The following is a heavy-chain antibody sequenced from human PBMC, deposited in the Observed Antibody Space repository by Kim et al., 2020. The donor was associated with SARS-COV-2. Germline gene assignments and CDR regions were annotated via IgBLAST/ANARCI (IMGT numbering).Heavy chain of an antibody. J-gene: IGHJ4*02. V-gene: IGHV3-33*01. D-gene: IGHD3-10*01. CDR3: ARDYGRGYYGSGSYAGDY. CDR2: IWYDGSNK. CDR1: GFTFSSYG. Sequence: GGFLRLSCAASGFTFSSYGMHWVRQAPGKGLEWVAVIWYDGSNKYYADSVKGRFTISRDNSKNTLYLQMNSLRAEDTAVYYCARDYGRGYYGSGSYAGDYWGQGTLVTVSS.